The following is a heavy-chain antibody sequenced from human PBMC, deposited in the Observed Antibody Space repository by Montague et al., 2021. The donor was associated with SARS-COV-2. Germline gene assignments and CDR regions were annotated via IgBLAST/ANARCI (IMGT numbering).Heavy chain of an antibody. Sequence: SETLSLTCGVYGGSFSDFYWSWIRQPPGKGLEWITEINHSGSTNYNPSLKSRVTISLDTSNNQFSLKVSSVTAADTAVYYCARRHRDYGGNRPFYFFDYWGQGSLVTVSS. CDR1: GGSFSDFY. CDR2: INHSGST. CDR3: ARRHRDYGGNRPFYFFDY. V-gene: IGHV4-34*01. D-gene: IGHD4-23*01. J-gene: IGHJ4*02.